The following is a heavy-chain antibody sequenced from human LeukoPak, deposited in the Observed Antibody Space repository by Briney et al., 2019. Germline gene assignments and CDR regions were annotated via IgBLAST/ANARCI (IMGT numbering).Heavy chain of an antibody. CDR3: AKDRLDVVTTDFDY. V-gene: IGHV3-9*01. CDR2: ISWNSGSI. Sequence: GRSLRLSCAASGFTFDDYAMHWVRQAPGKGLEWVSGISWNSGSIGYADSVKGRFTISRDNAKNSLYLQMNSLRAEDTALYYCAKDRLDVVTTDFDYWGLGTLVTVSS. J-gene: IGHJ4*02. CDR1: GFTFDDYA. D-gene: IGHD4-11*01.